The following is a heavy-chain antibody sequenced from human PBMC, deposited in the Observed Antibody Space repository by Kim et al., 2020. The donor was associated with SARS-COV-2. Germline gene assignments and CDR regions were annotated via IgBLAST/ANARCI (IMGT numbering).Heavy chain of an antibody. J-gene: IGHJ4*02. CDR3: ARRSGAAAGHIDY. V-gene: IGHV3-21*01. Sequence: GGSLRLSCAASGFTFSSYSMNWVRQAPGKGLEWVSSISSSSSYIYYADSVKGRFTISRDNAKNSLYLQMNSLRAEDTAVYYCARRSGAAAGHIDYWGQGTLVTVSS. CDR1: GFTFSSYS. D-gene: IGHD6-13*01. CDR2: ISSSSSYI.